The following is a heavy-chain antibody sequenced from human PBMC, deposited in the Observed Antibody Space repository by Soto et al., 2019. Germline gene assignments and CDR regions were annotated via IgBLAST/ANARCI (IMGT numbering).Heavy chain of an antibody. J-gene: IGHJ5*02. D-gene: IGHD2-15*01. CDR1: GYTFTSSD. CDR2: MNPNTGNT. Sequence: QVQLVQSGAEVKKPGASVRVSCKASGYTFTSSDVYWVRQATGQGLELMGWMNPNTGNTGYAQKFQGRVTMTRNTSISTAYMELSSLRSEDTGVYYCARGSKHCSGGSCYSHCFDPWGQGTPVTVSS. CDR3: ARGSKHCSGGSCYSHCFDP. V-gene: IGHV1-8*01.